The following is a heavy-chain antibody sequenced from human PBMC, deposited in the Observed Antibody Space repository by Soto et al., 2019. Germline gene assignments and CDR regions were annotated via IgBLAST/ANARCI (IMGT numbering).Heavy chain of an antibody. Sequence: PSETLSLTCTVSGGSITTTTYYWGWIRQPPGKGLEWIGSIYYSGSTYYNPSLKSRVTISVDTSKRQFSLRLSSLTAADTAVYYYAREGRTYYSVFDNWGQGTLVTVSS. D-gene: IGHD1-26*01. CDR3: AREGRTYYSVFDN. J-gene: IGHJ4*02. V-gene: IGHV4-39*02. CDR2: IYYSGST. CDR1: GGSITTTTYY.